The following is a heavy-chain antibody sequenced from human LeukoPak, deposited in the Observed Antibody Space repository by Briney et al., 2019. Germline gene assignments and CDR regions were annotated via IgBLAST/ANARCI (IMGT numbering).Heavy chain of an antibody. CDR1: GFTFSSYA. CDR3: AKGEAIYCSSTSCYGRDPQLYPDY. J-gene: IGHJ4*02. Sequence: GGSLRLSCAASGFTFSSYAVSWVRQAPGKGLEWVSAISGSGGSTYYADSVKGRFTISRDNSKNTLYLQMNSLRAEDTAVYYCAKGEAIYCSSTSCYGRDPQLYPDYWGQGTLVTVSS. D-gene: IGHD2-2*01. CDR2: ISGSGGST. V-gene: IGHV3-23*01.